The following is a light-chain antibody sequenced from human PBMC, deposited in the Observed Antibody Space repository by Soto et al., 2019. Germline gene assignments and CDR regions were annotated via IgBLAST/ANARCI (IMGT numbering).Light chain of an antibody. V-gene: IGKV1-39*01. Sequence: DIQMTKSPSSLSASVGDRVTITCRASQSISSYLNWYQQKPGKAPKLLIYAASSLQSGVPSRFSGIGSGTDFTLTISSLQPEDFATYYCQQSYSTPTFGQGTKVEIK. CDR1: QSISSY. CDR2: AAS. CDR3: QQSYSTPT. J-gene: IGKJ1*01.